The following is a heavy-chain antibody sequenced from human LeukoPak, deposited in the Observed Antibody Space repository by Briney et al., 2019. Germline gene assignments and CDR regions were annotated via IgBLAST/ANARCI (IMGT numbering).Heavy chain of an antibody. CDR1: GGSISSYY. CDR3: ARLVVAAQYFDY. V-gene: IGHV4-59*12. CDR2: IYYSGST. J-gene: IGHJ4*02. D-gene: IGHD2-15*01. Sequence: SETLSLTCTVSGGSISSYYWSWIRQPPGKGLEWIGYIYYSGSTNYNPSLKSRVTISVDKSKNQFSLKLSSVTAADTAVYYCARLVVAAQYFDYWGQGTLVTVSS.